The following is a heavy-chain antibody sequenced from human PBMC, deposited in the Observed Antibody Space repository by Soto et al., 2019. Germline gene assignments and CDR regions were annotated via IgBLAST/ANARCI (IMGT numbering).Heavy chain of an antibody. V-gene: IGHV4-59*01. CDR1: GGSISSYY. Sequence: KTSETLSLTCTVSGGSISSYYWSWIRQPPGKGLEWIGYIYYSGSTNYNPSLKSRVTISVDTSKNQFSLKLSSVTAADTAVYYCASNYYDSSGYCHFDYWGQGTLVTVSS. CDR2: IYYSGST. CDR3: ASNYYDSSGYCHFDY. D-gene: IGHD3-22*01. J-gene: IGHJ4*02.